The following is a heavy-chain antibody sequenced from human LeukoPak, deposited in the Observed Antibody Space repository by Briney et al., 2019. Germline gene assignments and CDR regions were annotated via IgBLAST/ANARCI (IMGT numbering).Heavy chain of an antibody. D-gene: IGHD3-22*01. CDR3: AKDQYDSSGTYDS. Sequence: GGALRLSCAATGFTFSRYGMSWVRQAPGKGLEWVSLISGSGTSSKYADSVKGRFTISRDNSKNTLFLQMNSLRADDTAVYYCAKDQYDSSGTYDSWGQGTLVTV. V-gene: IGHV3-23*01. J-gene: IGHJ4*02. CDR1: GFTFSRYG. CDR2: ISGSGTSS.